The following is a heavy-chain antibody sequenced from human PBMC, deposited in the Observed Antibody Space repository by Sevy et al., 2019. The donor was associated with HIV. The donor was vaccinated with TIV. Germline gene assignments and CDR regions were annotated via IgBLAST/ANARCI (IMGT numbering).Heavy chain of an antibody. J-gene: IGHJ4*02. CDR2: ISYDGSNK. CDR1: GFTFSSYG. V-gene: IGHV3-30*03. D-gene: IGHD6-13*01. Sequence: GGSLRLSCAASGFTFSSYGMHWVRQAPGKGLEWVAVISYDGSNKYYADSVKGRFTISRDNSKNTLYLQMNSLRAEDTAVYYCASDRGEAAAATDYWGQGTLVTVSS. CDR3: ASDRGEAAAATDY.